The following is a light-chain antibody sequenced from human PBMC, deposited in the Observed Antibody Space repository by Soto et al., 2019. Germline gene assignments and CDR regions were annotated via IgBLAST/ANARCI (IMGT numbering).Light chain of an antibody. V-gene: IGKV3-20*01. Sequence: IVLTQSPGTLSLSAGERATLSCRASQSINDDFLAWYQQRPGQAPRLLIYVASFRATGIPDRFSGSGSGTEFTLTINRLEPEDAAVYFCQQYGRSPLTFGGGTKVDIK. J-gene: IGKJ4*01. CDR3: QQYGRSPLT. CDR2: VAS. CDR1: QSINDDF.